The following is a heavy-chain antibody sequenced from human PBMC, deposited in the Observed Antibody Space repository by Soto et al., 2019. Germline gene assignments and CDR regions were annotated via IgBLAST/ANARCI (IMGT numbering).Heavy chain of an antibody. CDR2: IRSKANSYAT. CDR1: GFTFSGSA. CDR3: ARGVYDFWSGHPKRLDY. Sequence: GGSLRLSCAASGFTFSGSAMHWVRQASGKGLEWVGRIRSKANSYATAYAVSVKGRFTISRDDSRNTAYLQMNSLKTEDTAVYYCARGVYDFWSGHPKRLDYWGQGTVVTVSS. J-gene: IGHJ4*02. D-gene: IGHD3-3*01. V-gene: IGHV3-73*01.